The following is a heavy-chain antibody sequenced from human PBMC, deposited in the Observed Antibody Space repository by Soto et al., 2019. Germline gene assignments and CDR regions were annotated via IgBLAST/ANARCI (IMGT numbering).Heavy chain of an antibody. J-gene: IGHJ3*02. CDR2: IYHSRRT. D-gene: IGHD3-10*01. Sequence: QVQLQESGPGLATPSGTLSHTCAVSSGSISRNNWWSWVRQPPRKGLEWFGEIYHSRRTNYNPALARRVTISVDKSRTQCSLKLCSVTAADTAVYYCARAVRWFGELLLDAFDIWGQGTMVTVSS. CDR3: ARAVRWFGELLLDAFDI. CDR1: SGSISRNNW. V-gene: IGHV4-4*02.